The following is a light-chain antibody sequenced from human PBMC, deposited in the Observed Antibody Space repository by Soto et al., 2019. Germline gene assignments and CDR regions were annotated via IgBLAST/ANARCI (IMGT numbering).Light chain of an antibody. CDR2: KAS. J-gene: IGKJ2*01. CDR3: QQYNSYSYT. Sequence: DIQMTQSPSTLSASVGDRVTITCRASQSISSWLAWYQQKPGKAPKLLIDKASSLESGVPSRFSGSGSGTEFTLTISSLQPDDVATYYCQQYNSYSYTFGQGTKLEIK. CDR1: QSISSW. V-gene: IGKV1-5*03.